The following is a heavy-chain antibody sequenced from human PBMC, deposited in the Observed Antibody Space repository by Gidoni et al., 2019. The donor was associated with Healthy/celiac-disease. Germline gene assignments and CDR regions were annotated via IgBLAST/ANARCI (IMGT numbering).Heavy chain of an antibody. CDR1: GGSISSYY. V-gene: IGHV4-59*01. J-gene: IGHJ4*02. CDR2: IYYSGST. CDR3: ARGLRFLEWLPFDY. D-gene: IGHD3-3*01. Sequence: QVQLQESGPGLVKPSETLSLTCTVAGGSISSYYWSWIRQPPGKGLEWIGYIYYSGSTNYNPSLKSRVTISVDTSKNQFSLKLSSVTAADTAVYYCARGLRFLEWLPFDYWGQGTLVTVSS.